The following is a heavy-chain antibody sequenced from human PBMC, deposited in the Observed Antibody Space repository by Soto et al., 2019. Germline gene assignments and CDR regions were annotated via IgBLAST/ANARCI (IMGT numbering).Heavy chain of an antibody. CDR3: ASTYGDYWFDY. CDR1: GGSFSGYY. V-gene: IGHV4-34*01. D-gene: IGHD4-17*01. Sequence: PSETLSLTCAVYGGSFSGYYWSWIRQPPGKGLEWIGEINHSGSTNYNPSLKSRVTISVDTSKNQFSLKLSSVTAADTAVYYCASTYGDYWFDYRGQGTLVTVSS. J-gene: IGHJ4*02. CDR2: INHSGST.